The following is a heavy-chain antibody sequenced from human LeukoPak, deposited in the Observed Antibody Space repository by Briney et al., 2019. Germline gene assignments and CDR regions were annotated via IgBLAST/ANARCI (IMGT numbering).Heavy chain of an antibody. CDR3: ARGLTLIVGVTTRRDY. V-gene: IGHV3-21*01. D-gene: IGHD1-26*01. J-gene: IGHJ4*02. CDR2: ISSSSSYI. Sequence: GGSLRLSCAASGFTFSSYEMNWVRQAPGKGLEWVSSISSSSSYIYYADSVKGRFTISRDNAKNSLYLQMNSLRAEDTAVYYCARGLTLIVGVTTRRDYWGQGTLVTVSS. CDR1: GFTFSSYE.